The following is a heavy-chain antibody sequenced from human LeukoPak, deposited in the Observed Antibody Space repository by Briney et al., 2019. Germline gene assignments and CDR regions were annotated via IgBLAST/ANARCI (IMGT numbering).Heavy chain of an antibody. CDR3: ARVREFACALDY. CDR1: GYSISSGYY. D-gene: IGHD5-24*01. Sequence: PSETLSLTCAVSGYSISSGYYWGWIRQPPGKGLEWIGSIYHSGSTYYNPSLKSRVTISVDTSKNQFSLKLSSVTAADTAVYYCARVREFACALDYWGQGTLVTVSS. V-gene: IGHV4-38-2*01. J-gene: IGHJ4*02. CDR2: IYHSGST.